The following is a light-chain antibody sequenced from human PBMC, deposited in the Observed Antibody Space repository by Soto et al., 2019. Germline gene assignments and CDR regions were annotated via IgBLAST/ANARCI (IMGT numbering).Light chain of an antibody. CDR1: QSVSSSY. Sequence: EIVLTQSPGTLSLSPGERATLSCRASQSVSSSYLAWYQQKPGQAPRLLIYGASSRATGIPDRFSGSGSGTDFTLTISRLEPEDFAVYYCQQYGSSPWTFCQGTKVAIK. J-gene: IGKJ1*01. CDR2: GAS. CDR3: QQYGSSPWT. V-gene: IGKV3-20*01.